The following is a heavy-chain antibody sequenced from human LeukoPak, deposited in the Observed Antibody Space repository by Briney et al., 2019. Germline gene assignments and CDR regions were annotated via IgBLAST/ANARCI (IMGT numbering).Heavy chain of an antibody. CDR3: ARDGDIVVVPADNTYYYYYMDA. CDR2: ISAYNGNT. CDR1: GYTFTSYG. Sequence: ASVKVSCKASGYTFTSYGISWVRQAPGQGLEWMGWISAYNGNTNYAQKLQGRVTMTTDTSTSTAYMELRSLRSDDTAVYYCARDGDIVVVPADNTYYYYYMDAWGKGTTVTVSS. V-gene: IGHV1-18*01. D-gene: IGHD2-2*01. J-gene: IGHJ6*03.